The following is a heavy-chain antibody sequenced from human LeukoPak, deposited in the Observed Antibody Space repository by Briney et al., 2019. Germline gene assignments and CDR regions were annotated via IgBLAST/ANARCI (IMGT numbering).Heavy chain of an antibody. V-gene: IGHV3-13*01. CDR2: IGTAGDT. D-gene: IGHD3-10*01. CDR1: GFTFSSYD. J-gene: IGHJ3*02. Sequence: PGGSLRLSCAASGFTFSSYDMHWVRQATGKGLEWVSGIGTAGDTYYSGSVKGRFTISRESAKNSLYLQMNSLRAGDTAVYYCARGGIGHYYASGTNDAFDIWGQGTMVTLSS. CDR3: ARGGIGHYYASGTNDAFDI.